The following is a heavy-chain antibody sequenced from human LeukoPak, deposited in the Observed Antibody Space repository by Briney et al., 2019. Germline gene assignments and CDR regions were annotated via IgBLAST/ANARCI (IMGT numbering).Heavy chain of an antibody. CDR2: IYYSGST. Sequence: SQTLSLTCTVSGGSISSGSYYWSWIRQPAGKGLEWIGYIYYSGSTNYNPSLKSRVTISVDTSKNQFSLKLSSVTAADTAVYYCARYCGGDCYDGFDYWGQGTLVTVSS. V-gene: IGHV4-61*10. CDR1: GGSISSGSYY. D-gene: IGHD2-21*02. J-gene: IGHJ4*02. CDR3: ARYCGGDCYDGFDY.